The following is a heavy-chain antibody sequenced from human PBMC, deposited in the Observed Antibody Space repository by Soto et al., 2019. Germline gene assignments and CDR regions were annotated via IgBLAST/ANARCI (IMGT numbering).Heavy chain of an antibody. CDR3: ARDPHECITGNPYYYYGMDV. D-gene: IGHD1-20*01. CDR2: IIPIFGTA. CDR1: GGTFSSYA. J-gene: IGHJ6*02. V-gene: IGHV1-69*01. Sequence: QVQLVQSGAEVQKPGSSVKVSCKASGGTFSSYAISWVRQAPGQGLEWMGGIIPIFGTANYAQKFQGRVTITADESTSTAYMELSSLRSEDTAVYYCARDPHECITGNPYYYYGMDVWGQGTTVTVSS.